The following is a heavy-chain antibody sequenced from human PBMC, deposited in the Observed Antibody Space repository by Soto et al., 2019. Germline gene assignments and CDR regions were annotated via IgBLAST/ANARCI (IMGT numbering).Heavy chain of an antibody. Sequence: SETLSLTCTVSGGSISSGDYYWSWIRQPPGKGLEWIGYIYYSGSTYYNPSLKSRVTISVDTSKNQFSLKLSSVTAADTAVYYCARDGPYDSSGYYSEDWFDPWGQGTLVTVS. V-gene: IGHV4-30-4*01. J-gene: IGHJ5*02. CDR2: IYYSGST. D-gene: IGHD3-22*01. CDR1: GGSISSGDYY. CDR3: ARDGPYDSSGYYSEDWFDP.